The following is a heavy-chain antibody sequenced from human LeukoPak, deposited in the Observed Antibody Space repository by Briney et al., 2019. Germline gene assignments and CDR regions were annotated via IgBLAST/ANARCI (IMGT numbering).Heavy chain of an antibody. D-gene: IGHD1-26*01. CDR2: FDPEDGET. J-gene: IGHJ4*02. Sequence: ASVKVSCKVSGYTLTELSMHWVRQAPGKGLEWMGGFDPEDGETIYAQKFQGRDTMTEDTSTDTAYMELSSLRSEDTAVYYCATVDHIVGATRNYWGQGTLVTVSS. CDR1: GYTLTELS. CDR3: ATVDHIVGATRNY. V-gene: IGHV1-24*01.